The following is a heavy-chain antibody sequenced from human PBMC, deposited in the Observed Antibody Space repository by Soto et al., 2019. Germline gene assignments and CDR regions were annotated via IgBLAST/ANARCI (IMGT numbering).Heavy chain of an antibody. J-gene: IGHJ6*02. CDR2: ISYDGSNK. Sequence: GSLRLSCAASGFTFSSYGMHWVRQAPGKGLEWVAVISYDGSNKYYADSVKGRFTISRDNSKNTLYLQMNSLRAEDTAVYYCLRPRPSGENYGMDVWGQGTTVTVSS. CDR3: LRPRPSGENYGMDV. V-gene: IGHV3-30*03. D-gene: IGHD3-16*01. CDR1: GFTFSSYG.